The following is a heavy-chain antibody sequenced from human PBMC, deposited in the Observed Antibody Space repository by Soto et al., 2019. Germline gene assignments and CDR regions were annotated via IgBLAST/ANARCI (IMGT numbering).Heavy chain of an antibody. CDR1: GGTFSSYT. V-gene: IGHV1-69*02. D-gene: IGHD3-22*01. Sequence: QVQLVQSGAEVKKPGSSVKVSCKASGGTFSSYTISWVRQAPGQGLEWMGRIIPILGIANYAQKFQGRVTIPADKSTRTAYRELSSLRAEDTAVYYCASDPDSSGYYYDPTDAFDIWGQGTMVTVSS. CDR3: ASDPDSSGYYYDPTDAFDI. J-gene: IGHJ3*02. CDR2: IIPILGIA.